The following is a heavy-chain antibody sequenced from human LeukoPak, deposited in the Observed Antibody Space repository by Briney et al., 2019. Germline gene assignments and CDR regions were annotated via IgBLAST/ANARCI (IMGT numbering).Heavy chain of an antibody. CDR2: INPNSGGT. J-gene: IGHJ5*02. V-gene: IGHV1-2*02. CDR3: ARMFPSPVAGTLNWFDP. D-gene: IGHD6-19*01. CDR1: GYTFTGYY. Sequence: ASVKVSCKASGYTFTGYYMHWVRQAPGQGLEWMGWINPNSGGTNYAQKFQGRVTMTRDTSISTAYMELSRLRSDDTAVYYCARMFPSPVAGTLNWFDPWGQGTLVTVSS.